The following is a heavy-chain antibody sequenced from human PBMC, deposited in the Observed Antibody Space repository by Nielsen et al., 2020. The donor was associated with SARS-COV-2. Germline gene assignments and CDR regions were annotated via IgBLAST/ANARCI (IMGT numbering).Heavy chain of an antibody. CDR2: ISWNSGSI. Sequence: GGSLRLSCAASGFTFSSYAMHWVRQAPGKGLEWVSGISWNSGSIGYADSVKGRFTISRDNAKNSLYLQMNSLRAEDTALYYCATIAVAGISYWGQGTLVTVSS. D-gene: IGHD6-19*01. V-gene: IGHV3-9*01. J-gene: IGHJ4*02. CDR3: ATIAVAGISY. CDR1: GFTFSSYA.